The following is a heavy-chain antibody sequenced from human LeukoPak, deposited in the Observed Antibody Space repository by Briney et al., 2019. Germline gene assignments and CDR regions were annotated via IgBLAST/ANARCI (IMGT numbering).Heavy chain of an antibody. J-gene: IGHJ4*02. D-gene: IGHD3-22*01. CDR1: GFTFSSYA. CDR2: ISYDGSNK. Sequence: GGSLRLSCAASGFTFSSYAMHWVRQAPGKGLEWVAVISYDGSNKYYADSVKGRFTISRDNSKNTLYLQMNSLRAEDTAMYYCARQDDIYDSSSYYSHWGQGTLVTVSS. CDR3: ARQDDIYDSSSYYSH. V-gene: IGHV3-30-3*01.